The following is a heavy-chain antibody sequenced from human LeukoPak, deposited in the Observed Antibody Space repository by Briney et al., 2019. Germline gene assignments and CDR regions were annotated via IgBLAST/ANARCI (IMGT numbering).Heavy chain of an antibody. V-gene: IGHV3-30*18. CDR3: AKDGIAAAGTWYYFDY. Sequence: PGGSLRLSCAASGFTFSSYGMHWVRQAPGKGLEWVAVISYDGSNKYYADSVKGRFTISRDNSKNTLYLQMNSLRAEDTAVYYCAKDGIAAAGTWYYFDYWGQGTLVTVSS. J-gene: IGHJ4*02. CDR2: ISYDGSNK. D-gene: IGHD6-13*01. CDR1: GFTFSSYG.